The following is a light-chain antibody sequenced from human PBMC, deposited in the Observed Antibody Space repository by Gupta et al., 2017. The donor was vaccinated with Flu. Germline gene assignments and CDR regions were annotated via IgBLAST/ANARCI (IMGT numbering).Light chain of an antibody. J-gene: IGKJ4*01. Sequence: EIVLTQSPATLSLSPGERVTLSCRSSQNINNFLAWYQQRPGQVPRLLISDASNRTTGIPARFSGSGSGTDFTLTINSLPPEDVAVYYCQQRSNWPMTFGGGTKVEIK. V-gene: IGKV3-11*01. CDR1: QNINNF. CDR2: DAS. CDR3: QQRSNWPMT.